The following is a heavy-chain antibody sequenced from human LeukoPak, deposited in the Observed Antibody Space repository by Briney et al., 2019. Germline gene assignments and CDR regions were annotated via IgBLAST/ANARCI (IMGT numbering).Heavy chain of an antibody. Sequence: SETLSLTCTVSGVSISSYYWSWIRQPPGKGLEWIGYIYYSGSTNYNPSLKSRVTISVDTSKNQFSLKLSSVTAADTAVYYCARGPYDFWSGYPEYYFDYWGQGTLVTVSS. CDR1: GVSISSYY. J-gene: IGHJ4*02. CDR3: ARGPYDFWSGYPEYYFDY. V-gene: IGHV4-59*01. D-gene: IGHD3-3*01. CDR2: IYYSGST.